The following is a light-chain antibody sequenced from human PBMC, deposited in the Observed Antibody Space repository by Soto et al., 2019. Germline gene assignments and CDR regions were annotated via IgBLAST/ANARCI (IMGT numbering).Light chain of an antibody. CDR2: AAS. J-gene: IGKJ1*01. CDR3: QHYNSYFQT. V-gene: IGKV1-39*01. Sequence: DIQMSQSPSSLSASLGDIVTITCRASQSISSYLNWYQQKPGKAPKLLIYAASSLQSGVPSRFSGSGSGTEFTLTISSLQPDDFATYYCQHYNSYFQTFGQGTKVDI. CDR1: QSISSY.